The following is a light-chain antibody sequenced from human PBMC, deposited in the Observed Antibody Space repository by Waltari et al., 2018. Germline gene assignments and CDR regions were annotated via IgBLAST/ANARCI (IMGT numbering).Light chain of an antibody. CDR1: QGISNS. J-gene: IGKJ1*01. CDR2: GTS. Sequence: DIQMTQSPSSRSASVGDRVTITCRASQGISNSLAWYQQKPGKAPKLLVYGTSSVESEVPPMFTGGGSRTDYTLTVSSLQPEDFATYYCQQYYITPPTFGQGTKVDIK. V-gene: IGKV1-NL1*01. CDR3: QQYYITPPT.